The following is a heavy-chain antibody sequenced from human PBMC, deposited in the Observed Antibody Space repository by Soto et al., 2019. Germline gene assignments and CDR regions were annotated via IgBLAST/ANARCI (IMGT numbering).Heavy chain of an antibody. Sequence: AASVKVSCKASGYTFTGYYMHWVRQAPGQGLEWMGWINPNSGGTNYAQKFQGRVTMTRDTSISTAYMELSRLRSDDTAVYYCARVKVLWFGELRYYYYGMDVWGQGTTVTVSS. D-gene: IGHD3-10*01. J-gene: IGHJ6*02. CDR1: GYTFTGYY. CDR3: ARVKVLWFGELRYYYYGMDV. CDR2: INPNSGGT. V-gene: IGHV1-2*02.